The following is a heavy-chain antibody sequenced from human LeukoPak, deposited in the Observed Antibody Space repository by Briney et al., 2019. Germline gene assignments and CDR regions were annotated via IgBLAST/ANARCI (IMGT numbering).Heavy chain of an antibody. D-gene: IGHD3-3*01. CDR2: ISSSSSYI. Sequence: GGSLRLSCAASGFTFSSYSMNWVRQAPGKGLEWVSSISSSSSYIYYADSVKGRFTISRDNAKNSLYLQMNSLRAEDTAVYYCASDLEWEGDCYGMDVWGQGTTVTVSS. CDR1: GFTFSSYS. J-gene: IGHJ6*02. V-gene: IGHV3-21*01. CDR3: ASDLEWEGDCYGMDV.